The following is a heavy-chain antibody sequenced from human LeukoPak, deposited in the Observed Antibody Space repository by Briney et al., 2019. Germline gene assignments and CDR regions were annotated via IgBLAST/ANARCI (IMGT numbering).Heavy chain of an antibody. CDR1: GFTFDDYG. V-gene: IGHV3-20*01. J-gene: IGHJ5*02. D-gene: IGHD6-13*01. Sequence: PGGSLRLSCAASGFTFDDYGMSWVRQAPGKGLEWVSSINWNGGSTCYADSVKGRFTISRDNAKNSLYLQMNSLRAEATALSQCARAIEAAGSTWFDPWGQGTLVTVSS. CDR3: ARAIEAAGSTWFDP. CDR2: INWNGGST.